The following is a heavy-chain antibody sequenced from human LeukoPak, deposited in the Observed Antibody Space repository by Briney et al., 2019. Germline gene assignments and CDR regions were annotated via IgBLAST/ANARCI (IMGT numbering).Heavy chain of an antibody. J-gene: IGHJ3*02. CDR2: FDPEDGET. CDR3: AKYNWNSHDAFDI. V-gene: IGHV1-24*01. Sequence: SVKVSCKVSGYTLTELSMNWVRQAPGKGLEWMGGFDPEDGETIYAQKFQGRVTMTEDTSTDTAYMELSSLRSEDTAVYYCAKYNWNSHDAFDIWGQGTMVTVSS. D-gene: IGHD1-1*01. CDR1: GYTLTELS.